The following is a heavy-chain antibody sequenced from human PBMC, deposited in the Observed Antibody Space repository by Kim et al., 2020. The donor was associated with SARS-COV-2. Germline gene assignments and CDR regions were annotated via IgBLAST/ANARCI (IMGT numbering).Heavy chain of an antibody. V-gene: IGHV3-23*01. Sequence: GGSLRLSCAASGFNFDNYALNWVRQAPGRGLEWVSSITATGATTYYADSVRGRFTVSRDSSEKTLSLHMHSLRVEDTALYYCVSLGRDAHDSYQYYDYWG. CDR1: GFNFDNYA. CDR3: VSLGRDAHDSYQYYDY. CDR2: ITATGATT. D-gene: IGHD2-21*01. J-gene: IGHJ4*01.